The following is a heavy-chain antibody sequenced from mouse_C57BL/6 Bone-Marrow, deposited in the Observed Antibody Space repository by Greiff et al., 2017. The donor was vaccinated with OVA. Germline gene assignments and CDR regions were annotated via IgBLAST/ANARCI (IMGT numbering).Heavy chain of an antibody. V-gene: IGHV1-64*01. J-gene: IGHJ3*01. CDR3: ARAEDLLWPLFAY. Sequence: VKLMESGAELVKPGASVKLSCKASGYTFTSYWMHWVKQRPGQGLEWIGMIHPNSGSTNYNEKFKSKATLTVDKSSSTAYMQLSSLTSEDSAVYYCARAEDLLWPLFAYWGQGTLVTVSA. D-gene: IGHD2-1*01. CDR1: GYTFTSYW. CDR2: IHPNSGST.